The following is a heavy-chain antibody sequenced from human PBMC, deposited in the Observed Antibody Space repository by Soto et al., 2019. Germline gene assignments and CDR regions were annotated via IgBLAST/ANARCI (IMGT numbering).Heavy chain of an antibody. D-gene: IGHD5-18*01. J-gene: IGHJ6*02. CDR2: IKQDGSEK. Sequence: EVQLVESGGGLVQPGGSLRLSCAVSGFTFSSYWMSWVRQAPGKGLEWVANIKQDGSEKYYVDSVKGRFTISRDNAKNSLYLQMNSLRAEDTAVYYCAREGYRKYNYYGMDVWGQGTTVTVSS. CDR1: GFTFSSYW. V-gene: IGHV3-7*01. CDR3: AREGYRKYNYYGMDV.